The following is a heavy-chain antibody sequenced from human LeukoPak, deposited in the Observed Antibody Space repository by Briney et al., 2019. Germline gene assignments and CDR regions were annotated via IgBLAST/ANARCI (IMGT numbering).Heavy chain of an antibody. V-gene: IGHV4-59*08. Sequence: PSETLSLTCTVSGGSISSYYWSWIRQPPGKGLEWIGYIYYSGSTNYNPSLKSRVTISVDTSKNQFSLNLNSVTAADTAVYYCARDEYIVVLGGPITDFWGQGTLVTVSS. CDR3: ARDEYIVVLGGPITDF. D-gene: IGHD2-2*01. CDR2: IYYSGST. J-gene: IGHJ4*02. CDR1: GGSISSYY.